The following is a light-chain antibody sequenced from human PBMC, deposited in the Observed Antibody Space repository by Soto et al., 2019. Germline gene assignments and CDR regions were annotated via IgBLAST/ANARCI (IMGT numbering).Light chain of an antibody. J-gene: IGKJ5*01. Sequence: EIVLTQSPGTLSLSPGERATLSCRASQSVSSSYLAWYQQQPGQAPRLLIYGASSRATGIPDRFSGSGSGTHFTLTISRLEPEDFALYYCQQYGSSPRISFGQGTRLEIK. V-gene: IGKV3-20*01. CDR3: QQYGSSPRIS. CDR2: GAS. CDR1: QSVSSSY.